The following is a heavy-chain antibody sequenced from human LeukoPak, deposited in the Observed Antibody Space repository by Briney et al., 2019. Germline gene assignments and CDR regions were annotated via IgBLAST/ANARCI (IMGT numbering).Heavy chain of an antibody. CDR2: ISGSGGDT. Sequence: GGSLRLSCAASGFTFSSYAMSWVRQAPGKGLEWVSGISGSGGDTYYADSVKGRFTISRDNSKNTLYLQMNSLRAEDTAVYYCARVLPSSWFFFDYWGQGTLVTVSS. J-gene: IGHJ4*02. D-gene: IGHD6-13*01. CDR1: GFTFSSYA. CDR3: ARVLPSSWFFFDY. V-gene: IGHV3-23*01.